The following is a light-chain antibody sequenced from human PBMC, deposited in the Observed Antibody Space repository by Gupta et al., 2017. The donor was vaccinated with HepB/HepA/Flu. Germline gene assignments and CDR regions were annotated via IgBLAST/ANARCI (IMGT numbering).Light chain of an antibody. V-gene: IGLV2-14*03. J-gene: IGLJ2*01. CDR3: SSYASSSTVV. Sequence: QSALTQPASVSGSPGQSITISCTGTSSDVGGYDYVSWYQQHPGKAPKLMIYDVSNRPSGVSYRCSGSKSGNTASLTISGLQAEDEADYYCSSYASSSTVVFGGGTKLTVL. CDR2: DVS. CDR1: SSDVGGYDY.